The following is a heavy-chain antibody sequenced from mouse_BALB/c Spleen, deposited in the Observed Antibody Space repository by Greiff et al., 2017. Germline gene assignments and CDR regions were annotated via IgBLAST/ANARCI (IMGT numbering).Heavy chain of an antibody. CDR2: IWAGGST. D-gene: IGHD1-1*01. CDR3: ATNYYGSSYYFDY. CDR1: GFSLTSYG. V-gene: IGHV2-9*02. J-gene: IGHJ2*01. Sequence: VKLVESGPGLVAPSQSLSITCTVSGFSLTSYGVHWVRQPPGKGLEWLGVIWAGGSTNYNSALMSRLSISKDNSKSQVFLKMNSLQTDDTAMYYCATNYYGSSYYFDYWGQGTTLTVSS.